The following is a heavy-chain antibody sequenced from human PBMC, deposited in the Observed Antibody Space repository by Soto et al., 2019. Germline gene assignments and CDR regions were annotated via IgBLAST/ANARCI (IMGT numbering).Heavy chain of an antibody. CDR2: VKSKTDGGSS. D-gene: IGHD2-8*01. CDR3: TTDSRTSLPEIRFDY. CDR1: GFLFINAW. V-gene: IGHV3-15*07. J-gene: IGHJ4*01. Sequence: GGALRLSCVASGFLFINAWINWVRQVPWKGLEWVGRVKSKTDGGSSDYAAAVKGRFAVSRDDSRNIVYLQMNSLKIEDTGVYYCTTDSRTSLPEIRFDYWGHGTQVTVSS.